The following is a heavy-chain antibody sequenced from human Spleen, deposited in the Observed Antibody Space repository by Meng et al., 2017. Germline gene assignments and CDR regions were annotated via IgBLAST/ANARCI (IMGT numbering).Heavy chain of an antibody. J-gene: IGHJ4*02. Sequence: VQLVQSGAEVKKAGASVKVSCKASGYTFTGSYMHWVRQAPGQGLEWMGRINPSRGDTHYAQKFEGRVTMTRDTSISTAYMELSGLRSDDTAVYYCQWLSTHPPDCWGQGTLVTVSS. V-gene: IGHV1-2*06. D-gene: IGHD3-22*01. CDR3: QWLSTHPPDC. CDR2: INPSRGDT. CDR1: GYTFTGSY.